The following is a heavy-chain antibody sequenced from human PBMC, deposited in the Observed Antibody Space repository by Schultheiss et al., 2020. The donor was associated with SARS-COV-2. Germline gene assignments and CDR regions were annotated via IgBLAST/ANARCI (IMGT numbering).Heavy chain of an antibody. CDR2: IYYSGST. Sequence: SETLSLTCAVYGGSISSYYWSWIRQPPGKGLEWIGYIYYSGSTNYNPSLKSRVTISVDTSKNQFSLKLSSVTAADTAVYYCARVFGVVTMGGFDPWGQGTLVTVSS. J-gene: IGHJ5*02. V-gene: IGHV4-59*01. CDR1: GGSISSYY. D-gene: IGHD3-3*01. CDR3: ARVFGVVTMGGFDP.